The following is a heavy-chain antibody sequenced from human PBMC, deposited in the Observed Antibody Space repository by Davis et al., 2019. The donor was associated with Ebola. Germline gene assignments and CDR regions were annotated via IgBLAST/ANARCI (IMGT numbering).Heavy chain of an antibody. CDR3: ARGGGNTIYDILTGPDAFDI. V-gene: IGHV3-30-3*01. J-gene: IGHJ3*02. CDR2: ISYDGSNK. D-gene: IGHD3-9*01. Sequence: GGSLRLSCAASGFTFSSYAMHWVRQAPGKGLEWVAVISYDGSNKYYADSVKGRFTISRDNSKNTLYLQMNSLRAEDTAVYYCARGGGNTIYDILTGPDAFDIWGQGTMVTVSS. CDR1: GFTFSSYA.